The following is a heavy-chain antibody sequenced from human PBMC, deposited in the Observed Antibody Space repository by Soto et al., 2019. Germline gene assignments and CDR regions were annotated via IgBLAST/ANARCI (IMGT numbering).Heavy chain of an antibody. CDR1: GYIFTNYY. CDR2: INPSGGST. Sequence: QVQLVQSGAEVKKPGASVKVSCKASGYIFTNYYMHWVRQAPGQGLEWMGIINPSGGSTSYAQKFQGRVTMTRDTSTSTVYMELTSLGSEDTAVYYCARDEGMVANTPDYWGQGTLVTVSS. J-gene: IGHJ4*02. D-gene: IGHD1-26*01. V-gene: IGHV1-46*01. CDR3: ARDEGMVANTPDY.